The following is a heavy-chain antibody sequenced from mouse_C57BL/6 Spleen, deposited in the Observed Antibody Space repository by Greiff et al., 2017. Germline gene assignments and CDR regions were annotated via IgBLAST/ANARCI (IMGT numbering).Heavy chain of an antibody. Sequence: EVQLQQSGPELVKPGDSVKISCKASGYSFTGYFMNWVMQSHGKSLEWIGRINPYNGHTFYNQKFKGKATLTVDKSSSTAHMELRSLTSEDSAVYYCARSIYDGYYVYYFDYWGQGTTLTVSS. D-gene: IGHD2-3*01. V-gene: IGHV1-20*01. J-gene: IGHJ2*01. CDR2: INPYNGHT. CDR1: GYSFTGYF. CDR3: ARSIYDGYYVYYFDY.